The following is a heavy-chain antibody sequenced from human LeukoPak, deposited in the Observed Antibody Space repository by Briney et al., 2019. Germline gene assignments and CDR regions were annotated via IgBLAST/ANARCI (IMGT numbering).Heavy chain of an antibody. CDR1: GFTFTNAL. CDR3: ITVYDSVAN. Sequence: GSLKLSCSTSGFTFTNALVELVRQAPGKGPEWVGRIKSRPDGGTTDYAAPVKGRFTISRDDSKNTLYLHMNSLKTEDTAVYYCITVYDSVANWGQGTLVTVSS. D-gene: IGHD5-12*01. J-gene: IGHJ4*02. V-gene: IGHV3-15*01. CDR2: IKSRPDGGTT.